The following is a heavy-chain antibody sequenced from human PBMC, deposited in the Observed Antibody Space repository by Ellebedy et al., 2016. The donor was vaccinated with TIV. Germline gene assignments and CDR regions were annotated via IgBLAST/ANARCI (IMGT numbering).Heavy chain of an antibody. J-gene: IGHJ3*02. CDR2: IYYTGRT. CDR3: ARDNSDYGIGAFDI. Sequence: LRLSCTVSGDSIDTGGYYWSWIRHHPGKGLEWIGYIYYTGRTDYNPSLKSRVTLSIDTSKTQFSLKLTSVTAADTAVYYCARDNSDYGIGAFDIWGHGTMVTVSA. CDR1: GDSIDTGGYY. D-gene: IGHD4-17*01. V-gene: IGHV4-31*03.